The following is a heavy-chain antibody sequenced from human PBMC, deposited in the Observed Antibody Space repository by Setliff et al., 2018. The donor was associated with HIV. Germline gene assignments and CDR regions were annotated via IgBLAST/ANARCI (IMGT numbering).Heavy chain of an antibody. J-gene: IGHJ4*02. Sequence: SVMVSCKASRHNFKTYAFSWVRQAPGQGLEWVGGIIPMFGSANYAQKFQGRVNITADTFTSTAYMELSGLRSEDTALYYCATDDHCSGGSCFLTMDYWGLGTLVTVSS. V-gene: IGHV1-69*06. CDR1: RHNFKTYA. CDR3: ATDDHCSGGSCFLTMDY. CDR2: IIPMFGSA. D-gene: IGHD2-15*01.